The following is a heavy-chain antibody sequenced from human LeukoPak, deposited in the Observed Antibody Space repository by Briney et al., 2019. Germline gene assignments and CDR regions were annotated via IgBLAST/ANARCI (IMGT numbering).Heavy chain of an antibody. V-gene: IGHV3-48*01. CDR3: ARDRISVAEDFDY. D-gene: IGHD6-19*01. CDR1: GFTFSRYS. J-gene: IGHJ4*02. CDR2: ISSSSSPI. Sequence: SGGSLRLSCAASGFTFSRYSLNWVRQAPGKGLEWVSYISSSSSPIYYADSVKGRFTISRDNAKNSLFLQMNSLRAEDTAVYYCARDRISVAEDFDYWGQGTLVTVSS.